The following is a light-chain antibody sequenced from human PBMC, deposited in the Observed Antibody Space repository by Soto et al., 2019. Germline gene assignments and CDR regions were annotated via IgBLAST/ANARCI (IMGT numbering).Light chain of an antibody. Sequence: QSALTQPASVSGSPGQSITISCTGTSSDIGGYNYVSWYQQHPGKAPKLMIYDVSNRPSGVSNRFSGSKSGNTASLTTSGLQAEDEADDYCSSSTSSSTYVVFGGGTKLTVL. CDR3: SSSTSSSTYVV. J-gene: IGLJ2*01. CDR1: SSDIGGYNY. V-gene: IGLV2-14*01. CDR2: DVS.